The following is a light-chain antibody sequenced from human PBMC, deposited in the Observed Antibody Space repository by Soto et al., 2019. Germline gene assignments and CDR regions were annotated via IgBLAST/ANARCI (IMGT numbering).Light chain of an antibody. CDR1: SSDVGRFNF. Sequence: QSVLTQPPSASGSPGQSVTISCTGTSSDVGRFNFVSWYQQHPGKAPRLLIYEVTKRPSGVPDRFPASKSGNAASLTVSGLQAEDEADYFCSSYTGSRDFYVFGTGTKVTVL. J-gene: IGLJ1*01. V-gene: IGLV2-8*01. CDR3: SSYTGSRDFYV. CDR2: EVT.